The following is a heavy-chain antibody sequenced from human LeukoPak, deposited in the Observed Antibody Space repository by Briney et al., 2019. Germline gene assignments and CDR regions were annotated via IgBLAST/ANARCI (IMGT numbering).Heavy chain of an antibody. D-gene: IGHD4-23*01. Sequence: GGPLRLSCAASGFTFSSHGMHWVRQAPGKGLEWVAVIWYDASNKYYADSVKGRFTVSRDNSKNTLYLQMNSLRAEDTAMYYCARNLRKYGSNSEYFDYWGQGTVVTVSS. CDR2: IWYDASNK. CDR3: ARNLRKYGSNSEYFDY. V-gene: IGHV3-33*01. J-gene: IGHJ4*02. CDR1: GFTFSSHG.